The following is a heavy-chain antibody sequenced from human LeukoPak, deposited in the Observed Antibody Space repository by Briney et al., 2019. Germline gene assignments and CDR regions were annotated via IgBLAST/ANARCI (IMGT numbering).Heavy chain of an antibody. Sequence: GGSLRLSCAASAFTFSSYGMHWVRQAPGKGLEWVALISYDGSDKDYAKSVKGRFTISRDNAETSLYLQMNSLRAEDTAVYYCARRSVAGSLDYWGQGTLVAVSS. CDR3: ARRSVAGSLDY. D-gene: IGHD6-19*01. CDR2: ISYDGSDK. J-gene: IGHJ4*02. V-gene: IGHV3-30*03. CDR1: AFTFSSYG.